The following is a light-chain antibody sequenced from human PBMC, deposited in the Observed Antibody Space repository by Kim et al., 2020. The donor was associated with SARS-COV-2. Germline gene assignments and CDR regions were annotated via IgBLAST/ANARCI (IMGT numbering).Light chain of an antibody. CDR3: QQYNNWPPLS. Sequence: ETVMTQSPATLSVSPGERAIFSCRASQSVSSNLAWYQQKPGQAPRLLIYDASTRATGIPARFSGSGSGTEFTLTISSLQSEDFTVYYCQQYNNWPPLSFGGGTKVDIK. CDR2: DAS. J-gene: IGKJ4*01. CDR1: QSVSSN. V-gene: IGKV3-15*01.